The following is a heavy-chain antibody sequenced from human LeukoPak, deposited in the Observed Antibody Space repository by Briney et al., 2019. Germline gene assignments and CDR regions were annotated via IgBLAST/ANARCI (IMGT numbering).Heavy chain of an antibody. CDR1: GYTFTRYY. CDR3: ARDWNWGSSDAFDF. D-gene: IGHD7-27*01. J-gene: IGHJ3*01. CDR2: INSSGGHT. V-gene: IGHV1-46*01. Sequence: GASVKVSCKASGYTFTRYYMHWVRQAPGQGLEWMGIINSSGGHTNYAQKFQGRVTMTRDTSTSTVYMELSSLRSEDTAVYYCARDWNWGSSDAFDFWGQGTMVTVSS.